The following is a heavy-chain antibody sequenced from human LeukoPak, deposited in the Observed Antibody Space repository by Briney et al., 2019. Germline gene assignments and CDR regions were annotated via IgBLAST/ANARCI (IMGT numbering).Heavy chain of an antibody. J-gene: IGHJ4*02. CDR1: GGSISSYY. D-gene: IGHD4-17*01. CDR3: ARERRGLYPDYGDWSGFDH. CDR2: IYYSGST. V-gene: IGHV4-59*01. Sequence: SETLSLTCTVSGGSISSYYWSWIRQPPGKGLEWIGYIYYSGSTNYNPSLKSRVTISVDTSKNQFSLKLSSVTAADTAVYYCARERRGLYPDYGDWSGFDHWGQGTLVTVSS.